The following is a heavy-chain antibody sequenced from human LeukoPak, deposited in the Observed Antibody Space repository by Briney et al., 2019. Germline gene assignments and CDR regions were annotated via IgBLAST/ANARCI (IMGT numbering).Heavy chain of an antibody. J-gene: IGHJ4*02. CDR3: AREGVAAADTYFDY. CDR2: TQHDGDDK. V-gene: IGHV3-30*02. Sequence: PGGSLRLSCTASGFTFSAYGMHWVRQASGKGLEWVAFTQHDGDDKYYADSVKGRFTISRDNAKNTLYLQMNSLRAEDTAVYYRAREGVAAADTYFDYWGQGTLVTVSS. D-gene: IGHD6-13*01. CDR1: GFTFSAYG.